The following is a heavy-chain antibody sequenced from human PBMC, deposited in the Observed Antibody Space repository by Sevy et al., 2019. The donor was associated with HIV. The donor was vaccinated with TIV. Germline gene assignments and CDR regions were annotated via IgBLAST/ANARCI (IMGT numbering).Heavy chain of an antibody. D-gene: IGHD2-15*01. CDR2: IKSKTDGETS. CDR1: GFTFSNAW. J-gene: IGHJ4*02. V-gene: IGHV3-15*01. CDR3: TTDVPSRVVAATLDY. Sequence: GGSLRLSCAASGFTFSNAWMNWVRQAPGKGLEWVGRIKSKTDGETSEYAAPVKGRFTISREDSKNTLYLQMNSLKAEDTAVYYCTTDVPSRVVAATLDYWGQGTLVTVSS.